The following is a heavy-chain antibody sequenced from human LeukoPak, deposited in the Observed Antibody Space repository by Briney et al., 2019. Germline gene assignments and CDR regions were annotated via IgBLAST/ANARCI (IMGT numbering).Heavy chain of an antibody. D-gene: IGHD3-10*01. Sequence: PGGSLRLSCAASGLTFSSYWMSWVRQAPGKGLEWVAAIWYDGSNQYYADSVKGRFTISRGNSKNTLHLQMNSLRVEDTAVYYCARGESYGGIKGDYFDYWGQGTLVTVSS. CDR1: GLTFSSYW. CDR2: IWYDGSNQ. V-gene: IGHV3-33*08. CDR3: ARGESYGGIKGDYFDY. J-gene: IGHJ4*02.